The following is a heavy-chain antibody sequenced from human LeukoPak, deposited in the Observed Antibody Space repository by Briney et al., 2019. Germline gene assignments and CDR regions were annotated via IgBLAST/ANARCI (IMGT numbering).Heavy chain of an antibody. J-gene: IGHJ4*02. Sequence: SETLSLTCTVSGGPISSYYWSWIRQPPGKGLEWIGCFYYSGGTYYNPSLKSRVTISVDTSKNQFSLKLSSVTAADTAVYYFARHGYSSLYYWGQGTLVTVSS. V-gene: IGHV4-59*08. D-gene: IGHD5-18*01. CDR3: ARHGYSSLYY. CDR1: GGPISSYY. CDR2: FYYSGGT.